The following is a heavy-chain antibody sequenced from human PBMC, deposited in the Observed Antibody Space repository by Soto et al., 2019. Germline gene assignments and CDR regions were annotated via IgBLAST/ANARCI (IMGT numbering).Heavy chain of an antibody. V-gene: IGHV1-8*01. D-gene: IGHD3-22*01. CDR2: MNPNSGNT. J-gene: IGHJ4*02. Sequence: ASVKVSCKASGYTFTNYDINWVRQATGQGLEWMGWMNPNSGNTGYTQKFQGRVTMTRNTSMSTAYMELSSLRAEDTAVYYCAKDLGPVVTMIVVVTAGGFDYWGQGTLVTVSS. CDR3: AKDLGPVVTMIVVVTAGGFDY. CDR1: GYTFTNYD.